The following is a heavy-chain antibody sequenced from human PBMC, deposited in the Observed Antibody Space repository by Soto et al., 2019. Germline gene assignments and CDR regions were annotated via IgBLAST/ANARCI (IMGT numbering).Heavy chain of an antibody. D-gene: IGHD3-10*01. CDR1: GGSISSYY. J-gene: IGHJ5*02. V-gene: IGHV4-59*01. CDR3: ARGGVRYYGSGSYYFNWFDP. CDR2: IYYSGST. Sequence: SETLSLTCTVSGGSISSYYWSWIRQPPGKGLEWIGYIYYSGSTNYNPSLKSRVTISVDTSKNQFSLKLSSVTAADTAVYYCARGGVRYYGSGSYYFNWFDPWGQGTLVTVSS.